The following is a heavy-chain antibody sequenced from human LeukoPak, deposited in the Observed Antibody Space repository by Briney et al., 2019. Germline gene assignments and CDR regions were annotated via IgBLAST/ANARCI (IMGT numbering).Heavy chain of an antibody. J-gene: IGHJ4*02. CDR2: ISYDGSNK. V-gene: IGHV3-30*18. CDR3: AKDLGYCSSTSCLNGALDY. D-gene: IGHD2-2*01. Sequence: GALRLSCAASGFTFSSYGMHWVRQAPGKGLEWGAVISYDGSNKYYADSVKGRFTISRDNSKNTLYLQMNRLRAEDTAVYYCAKDLGYCSSTSCLNGALDYWGQGTLVTVSS. CDR1: GFTFSSYG.